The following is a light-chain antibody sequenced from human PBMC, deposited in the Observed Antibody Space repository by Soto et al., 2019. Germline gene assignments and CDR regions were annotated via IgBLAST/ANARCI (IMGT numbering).Light chain of an antibody. CDR1: QSISSY. CDR3: QHRSNWPLT. J-gene: IGKJ4*01. CDR2: DAS. V-gene: IGKV3-11*01. Sequence: EIVLTQYPATLSVSPGERATLSCRASQSISSYLGWSQQKPGQAQRLLIYDASNRATGIPARFSGSGSGTDVTLTISSLEPEDFAVYYCQHRSNWPLTFGGGTKVEIK.